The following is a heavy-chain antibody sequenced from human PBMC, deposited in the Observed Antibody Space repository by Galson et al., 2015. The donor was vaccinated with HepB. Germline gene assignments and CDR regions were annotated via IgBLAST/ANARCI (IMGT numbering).Heavy chain of an antibody. D-gene: IGHD5-18*01. V-gene: IGHV2-5*02. CDR1: GFSLSTSGVG. CDR2: IYWDDDK. CDR3: AHIVDTAMVTRYFDY. Sequence: PALVKPTQTLTLTCTFSGFSLSTSGVGVGWIRQPPGKALEWLALIYWDDDKRYSPSLKSRLTITKDTSKNQVVLTMTNMDPVDTATYYCAHIVDTAMVTRYFDYWGQGTLVTVSS. J-gene: IGHJ4*02.